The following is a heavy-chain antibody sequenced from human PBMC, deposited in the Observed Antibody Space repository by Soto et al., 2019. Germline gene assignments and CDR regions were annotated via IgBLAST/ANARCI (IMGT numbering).Heavy chain of an antibody. CDR2: ISGSGGST. Sequence: GGSLRLSCAASGFAFSSYAMSWVRQAPGKGLEWVSAISGSGGSTYYADSVKGRFTISRDNSKNTLYLQMNSLRAEDTAVYYWAKEIDLYCYGRDVWGQGTTVTVSS. V-gene: IGHV3-23*01. D-gene: IGHD3-22*01. CDR1: GFAFSSYA. J-gene: IGHJ6*02. CDR3: AKEIDLYCYGRDV.